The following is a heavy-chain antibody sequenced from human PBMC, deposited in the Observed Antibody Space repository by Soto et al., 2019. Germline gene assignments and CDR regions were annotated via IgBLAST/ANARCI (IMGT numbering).Heavy chain of an antibody. CDR1: GYTFTSYY. J-gene: IGHJ4*02. D-gene: IGHD3-22*01. CDR2: INPSGGST. CDR3: ASQSSDSSGYYPFDY. Sequence: QVQLVQSGAEVKKPGASVKVSCKASGYTFTSYYMHWVRQAPGQGLEWMGIINPSGGSTSYAQKFQGRVTMTRDTSTSTVYMELSSLRSEDTAVYYCASQSSDSSGYYPFDYWGQGTLVTVSS. V-gene: IGHV1-46*01.